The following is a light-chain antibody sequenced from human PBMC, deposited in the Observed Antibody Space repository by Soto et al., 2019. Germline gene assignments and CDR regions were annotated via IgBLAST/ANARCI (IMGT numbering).Light chain of an antibody. V-gene: IGLV2-14*01. CDR3: DSYTSSSSYV. CDR2: DVS. J-gene: IGLJ1*01. Sequence: QSVLTQPASVSGSPGQSITISCTGTSSDVGGYKYVSWYQQHPGKAPKLMIYDVSNRPSGVSDRFSGSKSGNTASLTISGLQSEDEADYYCDSYTSSSSYVFGTGTKATVL. CDR1: SSDVGGYKY.